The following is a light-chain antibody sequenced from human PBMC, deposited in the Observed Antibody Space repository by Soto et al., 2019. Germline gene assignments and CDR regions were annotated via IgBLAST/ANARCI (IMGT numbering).Light chain of an antibody. CDR2: AAS. CDR3: QQLNGYPPT. J-gene: IGKJ1*01. CDR1: QGISSY. Sequence: IQLTQSPSSLSASVGDRVTITCRASQGISSYLAWYQQKPGEAPKLLIYAASTLQSGVPSRFSGSGSGTAVTLTISSRQPEDFATFYCQQLNGYPPTFGQGTKVEIK. V-gene: IGKV1-9*01.